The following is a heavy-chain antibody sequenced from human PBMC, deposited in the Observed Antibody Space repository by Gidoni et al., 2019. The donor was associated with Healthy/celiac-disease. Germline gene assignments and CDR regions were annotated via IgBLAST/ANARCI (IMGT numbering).Heavy chain of an antibody. D-gene: IGHD4-17*01. Sequence: EVQLVESGGGLVQPGGSLRLSCAASGFTFSSYWMSWVRQAPGKGLEGVANRKQDGSEKYYVDSVKGRFTISRDNAKNSLYLQMNSLRAEDTAVYYCASLDYGTGGYFDYWGQGTLVTVSS. CDR1: GFTFSSYW. CDR3: ASLDYGTGGYFDY. J-gene: IGHJ4*02. CDR2: RKQDGSEK. V-gene: IGHV3-7*01.